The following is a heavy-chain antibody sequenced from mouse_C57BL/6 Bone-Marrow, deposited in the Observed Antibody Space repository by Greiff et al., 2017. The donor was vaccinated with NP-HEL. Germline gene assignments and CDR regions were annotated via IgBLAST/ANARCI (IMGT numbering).Heavy chain of an antibody. CDR3: TTPTGGYYYAMDY. CDR2: IDPENGDT. J-gene: IGHJ4*01. CDR1: GFNITDDY. D-gene: IGHD3-1*01. Sequence: EVQLQQSGAELVRPGASVKLSCTASGFNITDDYMHWVKQRPEQGLEWIGWIDPENGDTEYASKFQGKATITADTSSNTAYLQLSSLTSEDTAVYYCTTPTGGYYYAMDYWGQGTSVTVSS. V-gene: IGHV14-4*01.